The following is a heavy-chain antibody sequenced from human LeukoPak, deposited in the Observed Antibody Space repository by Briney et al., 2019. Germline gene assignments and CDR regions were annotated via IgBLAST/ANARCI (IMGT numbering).Heavy chain of an antibody. CDR2: INHSGST. V-gene: IGHV4-34*01. CDR3: ARGYYCSSTSCYDY. J-gene: IGHJ4*02. D-gene: IGHD2-2*01. CDR1: GGSFSGYY. Sequence: SETLSLTCAVYGGSFSGYYWSWIRQPPGKGLEWIGEINHSGSTNYIPSLKSRVTISVDTSKNQFSLKLSSVTAADTAVYYCARGYYCSSTSCYDYWGQGTLVTVSS.